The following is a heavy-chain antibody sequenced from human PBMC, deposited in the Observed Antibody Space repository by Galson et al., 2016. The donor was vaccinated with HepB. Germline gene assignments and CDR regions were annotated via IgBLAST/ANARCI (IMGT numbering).Heavy chain of an antibody. CDR3: ARTPARGGMDV. CDR2: IYYSGST. CDR1: GGSISSYY. D-gene: IGHD3-10*01. J-gene: IGHJ6*02. Sequence: SETLSLTCTVSGGSISSYYWSWIRQPPGKGLEWIGYIYYSGSTNYNPPRKRRVTISVDTSKNQFSLKLTSVTTADTAVYYCARTPARGGMDVWGQGTTVTVSS. V-gene: IGHV4-59*01.